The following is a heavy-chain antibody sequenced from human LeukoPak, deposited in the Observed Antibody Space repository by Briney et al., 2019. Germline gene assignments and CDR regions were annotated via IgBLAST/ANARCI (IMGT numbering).Heavy chain of an antibody. D-gene: IGHD5-18*01. J-gene: IGHJ4*02. CDR3: ARVYRGYSYGYFDY. CDR2: IYHSGST. Sequence: SETLSLTCAVYGGSFSGYYWSWIRQPPGKGLEWIGYIYHSGSTYYNPSLKSRVTISVDRSKNQFSLKLSSVTAADTAVYYCARVYRGYSYGYFDYWGQGTLVTVSS. CDR1: GGSFSGYY. V-gene: IGHV4-34*01.